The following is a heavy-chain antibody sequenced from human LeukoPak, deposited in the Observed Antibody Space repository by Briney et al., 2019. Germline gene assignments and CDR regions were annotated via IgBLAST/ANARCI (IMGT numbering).Heavy chain of an antibody. CDR1: GYTFTSYD. V-gene: IGHV1-8*03. J-gene: IGHJ4*02. D-gene: IGHD2-15*01. Sequence: ASVKVSCKASGYTFTSYDINWVRQATGQGLEWMGWMNPNSGNTGYAQKFQGRVTITRNTSISTAYMELSSLRSEDTAVYYCAREGPGYCSSGSCYSPYYFDYWGQGTLVTVSS. CDR2: MNPNSGNT. CDR3: AREGPGYCSSGSCYSPYYFDY.